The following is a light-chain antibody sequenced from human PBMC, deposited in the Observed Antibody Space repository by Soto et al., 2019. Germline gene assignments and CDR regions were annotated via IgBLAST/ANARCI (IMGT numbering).Light chain of an antibody. Sequence: EIVMTQSPATLSVSPGERATLSCRASQSLSSNLAWYQQKPGQAPRLLIYGASTRASGIPARFSGSGSGTELTLTISSLQSEDFALSYCQHYNAWPPAFTFGPGTKVDL. CDR3: QHYNAWPPAFT. J-gene: IGKJ3*01. V-gene: IGKV3-15*01. CDR1: QSLSSN. CDR2: GAS.